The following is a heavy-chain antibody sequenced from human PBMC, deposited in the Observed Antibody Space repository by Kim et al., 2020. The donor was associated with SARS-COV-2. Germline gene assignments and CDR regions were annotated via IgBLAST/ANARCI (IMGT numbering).Heavy chain of an antibody. Sequence: TLSLTCTVSGCSISSGGYYWSWIRQHPGKGLEWVGSIYYSGTTYNNPSIHSRVTISVDTTKNQFSLKLSSVTAADTALYYGARDRGSGAFDSWGQGTMVTVSS. V-gene: IGHV4-31*03. CDR1: GCSISSGGYY. J-gene: IGHJ3*02. CDR2: IYYSGTT. D-gene: IGHD3-10*01. CDR3: ARDRGSGAFDS.